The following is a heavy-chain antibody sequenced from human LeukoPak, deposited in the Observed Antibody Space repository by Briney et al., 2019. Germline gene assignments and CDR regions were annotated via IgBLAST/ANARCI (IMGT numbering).Heavy chain of an antibody. J-gene: IGHJ4*02. V-gene: IGHV4-59*12. Sequence: SETLSLTCNVSGGSISSYYWSWIRQPPGKGLEWIGYIYYSGNTNYNPSLKSRVTISVDTSKNQFSLKLSPVTAADTAVYYCARGTAADLDYWGQGTLVTVSS. CDR2: IYYSGNT. D-gene: IGHD6-13*01. CDR1: GGSISSYY. CDR3: ARGTAADLDY.